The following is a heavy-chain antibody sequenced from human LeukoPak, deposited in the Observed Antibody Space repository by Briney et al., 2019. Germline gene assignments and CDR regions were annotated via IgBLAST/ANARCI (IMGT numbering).Heavy chain of an antibody. V-gene: IGHV4-59*12. CDR1: GASITDYF. J-gene: IGHJ4*02. D-gene: IGHD3-10*01. CDR2: IDYSGNT. Sequence: SETLSLTCTVSGASITDYFWNWIRQSPGKGLEWIGDIDYSGNTNYGTSLKSRVTISVDTSNNQVSLKLSSVTATDTAVYYCARDQRTYYLGSGSYYKVGRLDFWGQGTLVTVSS. CDR3: ARDQRTYYLGSGSYYKVGRLDF.